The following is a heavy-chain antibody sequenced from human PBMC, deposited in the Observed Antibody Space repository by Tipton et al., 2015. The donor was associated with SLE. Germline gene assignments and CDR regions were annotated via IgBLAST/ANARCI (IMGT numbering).Heavy chain of an antibody. CDR3: ARHGLMTTVTSEAFGY. Sequence: TLSLTCTVSGGSISSSSYYWGWIRQPPGKGLEWIGSIYYSGSTYYNPSLKSRVTISVETSKNQFSLKLSSVTAADTAVYYCARHGLMTTVTSEAFGYWGQGTLVTVSS. D-gene: IGHD4-17*01. V-gene: IGHV4-39*07. CDR1: GGSISSSSYY. J-gene: IGHJ4*02. CDR2: IYYSGST.